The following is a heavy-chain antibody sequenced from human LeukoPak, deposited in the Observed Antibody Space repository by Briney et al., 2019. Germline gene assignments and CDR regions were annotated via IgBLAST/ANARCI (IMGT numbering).Heavy chain of an antibody. V-gene: IGHV3-53*01. CDR1: GFTVSSNY. J-gene: IGHJ4*02. CDR3: ARGAGNTVSSRFFDY. CDR2: IYGGGST. D-gene: IGHD5/OR15-5a*01. Sequence: GGSLRLSCAASGFTVSSNYMNWVRQAPGKGLEWVSVIYGGGSTYYADSVKGRFTISRDNSKSTLYLQMNSLRPEDTAAYYCARGAGNTVSSRFFDYWGRGTLVTVSS.